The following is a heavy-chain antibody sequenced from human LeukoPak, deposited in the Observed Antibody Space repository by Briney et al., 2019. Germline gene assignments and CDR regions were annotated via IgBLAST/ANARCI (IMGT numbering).Heavy chain of an antibody. V-gene: IGHV3-33*01. J-gene: IGHJ4*02. D-gene: IGHD2/OR15-2a*01. CDR1: GFTFSSYG. CDR3: AREGPRGNSQFDY. Sequence: GGSLRLSCAASGFTFSSYGMHWVRQAPGKGLEWVALIWYDGSNKYYADSVKGRLTISRDNSKNTLYLQMSSLRAEDTAVYYCAREGPRGNSQFDYWGQGTLVTVSS. CDR2: IWYDGSNK.